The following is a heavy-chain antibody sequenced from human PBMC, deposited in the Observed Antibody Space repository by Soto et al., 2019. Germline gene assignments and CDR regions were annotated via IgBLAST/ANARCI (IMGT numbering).Heavy chain of an antibody. CDR1: GGSISSYY. CDR3: TRRGIYSGYDSDY. Sequence: SETLSLTYTVSGGSISSYYWSWIRQPPGKGLEWIGYIYFTGSTNYNPSLKSRVTISVDTSKNQFSLKLTSVTAADTAVYYCTRRGIYSGYDSDYWGQGTLVTVSS. CDR2: IYFTGST. D-gene: IGHD5-12*01. V-gene: IGHV4-59*12. J-gene: IGHJ4*02.